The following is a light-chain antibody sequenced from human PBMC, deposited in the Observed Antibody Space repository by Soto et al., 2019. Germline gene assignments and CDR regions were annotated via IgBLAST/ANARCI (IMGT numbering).Light chain of an antibody. J-gene: IGKJ1*01. CDR2: GAS. CDR3: QQYGSLSWT. Sequence: EVVMTQSPVTLSVSPGERVTLSCRASQSVRSHLAWYQQKPGQAPSLLIFGASTRATGVSDRFSGSGSGTDFTLTISRLEPEDFAVYYCQQYGSLSWTFGQGTKVDIK. V-gene: IGKV3-20*01. CDR1: QSVRSH.